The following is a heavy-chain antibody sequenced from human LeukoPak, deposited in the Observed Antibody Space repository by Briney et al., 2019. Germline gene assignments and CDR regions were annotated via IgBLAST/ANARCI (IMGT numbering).Heavy chain of an antibody. CDR3: ARAYYDFWSGYSLDFDY. Sequence: GGSLRLSCAASGFTFSSYSMSWVRQAPGKGLEWVSSISSSSSYIYYADSVKGRFTISRDNAKNSLYLQMNSLRAEDTAVYYCARAYYDFWSGYSLDFDYWGQGTLVTVSS. J-gene: IGHJ4*02. D-gene: IGHD3-3*01. V-gene: IGHV3-21*01. CDR1: GFTFSSYS. CDR2: ISSSSSYI.